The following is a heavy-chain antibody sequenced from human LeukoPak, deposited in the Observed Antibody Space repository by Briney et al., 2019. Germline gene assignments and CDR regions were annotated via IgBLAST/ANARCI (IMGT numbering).Heavy chain of an antibody. V-gene: IGHV4-39*01. J-gene: IGHJ5*02. CDR1: GGSISSSSYY. Sequence: SETLSLTCTVSGGSISSSSYYWGWIRQPPGKGLEWIGSIYYSGSTYYNPSLKSRVTISVDTSKNQFSLKLSSVTAADTAVYYCARSSGGTTIFGVVMSAGNWFDPWGQGTLVTVSS. CDR3: ARSSGGTTIFGVVMSAGNWFDP. D-gene: IGHD3-3*01. CDR2: IYYSGST.